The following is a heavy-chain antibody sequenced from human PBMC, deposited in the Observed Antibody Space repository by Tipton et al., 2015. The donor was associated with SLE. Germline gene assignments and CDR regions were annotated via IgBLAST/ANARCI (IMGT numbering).Heavy chain of an antibody. J-gene: IGHJ3*02. Sequence: SLRLSCAASGFTFSSYEMNWVRQAPGKGLEWVSYISSSGSTIYYADSVKGRFTISRDNAKNSLYLQMNSLRAEDTAVYYCARDQDNWSPALFDIWGQGTMVTVSS. V-gene: IGHV3-48*03. CDR1: GFTFSSYE. CDR2: ISSSGSTI. D-gene: IGHD1-20*01. CDR3: ARDQDNWSPALFDI.